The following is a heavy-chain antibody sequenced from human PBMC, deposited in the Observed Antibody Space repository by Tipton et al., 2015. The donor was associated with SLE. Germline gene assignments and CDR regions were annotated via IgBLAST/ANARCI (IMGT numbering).Heavy chain of an antibody. D-gene: IGHD1-1*01. V-gene: IGHV4-34*01. CDR3: ARGPERHWNPYYYGMDV. CDR2: INHSGST. Sequence: GLVKPSETLSLTCTVSGGSISGYYWSWIRQPPGKGLEWIGEINHSGSTNYNPSLKSRVTISVDTSKNQFSLKLSSVTAADTAVYYCARGPERHWNPYYYGMDVWGHGTTVTVSS. CDR1: GGSISGYY. J-gene: IGHJ6*02.